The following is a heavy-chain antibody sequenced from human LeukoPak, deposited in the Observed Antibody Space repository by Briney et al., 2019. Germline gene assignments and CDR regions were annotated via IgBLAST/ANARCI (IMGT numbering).Heavy chain of an antibody. CDR3: VKLSSRVSQTIDY. CDR2: ISSNGGST. CDR1: GFTFSTNA. J-gene: IGHJ4*02. Sequence: PGGSLRLSCSASGFTFSTNAMQWVRQAPGKGLEYVSGISSNGGSTNYADSVKGRFTISRDNSKNTLYLQMSSLRAEDTAVYYCVKLSSRVSQTIDYWGQGSLVTVSS. D-gene: IGHD6-13*01. V-gene: IGHV3-64D*09.